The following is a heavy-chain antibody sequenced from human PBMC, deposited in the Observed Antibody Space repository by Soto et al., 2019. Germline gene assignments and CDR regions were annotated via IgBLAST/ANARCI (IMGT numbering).Heavy chain of an antibody. CDR2: IYYSGST. CDR3: ARARGSGYDRGVYYYYYGMDV. D-gene: IGHD5-12*01. Sequence: KPSETLSLTCTVSGGSISSGDYYWSWIRQPPGKGLEWIGFIYYSGSTYYNPSLKSRVTISVDTSKNQFSLKLSSVTAADTAVYYCARARGSGYDRGVYYYYYGMDVWGQGTTVTVSS. V-gene: IGHV4-30-4*01. J-gene: IGHJ6*02. CDR1: GGSISSGDYY.